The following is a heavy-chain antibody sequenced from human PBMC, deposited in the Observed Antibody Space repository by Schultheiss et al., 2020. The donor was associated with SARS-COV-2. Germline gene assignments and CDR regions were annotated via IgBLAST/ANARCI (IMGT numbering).Heavy chain of an antibody. CDR3: ARSYGSGSYWSWFDP. CDR1: GGTFSSYA. J-gene: IGHJ5*02. Sequence: SVKVSCKASGGTFSSYAISWVRQAPGQGLEWMGGIIPIFGTPNYAQKFQARVTITADESTSTAYMELSSLRSEDTAVYYCARSYGSGSYWSWFDPWGQGTLVTVSS. D-gene: IGHD3-10*01. V-gene: IGHV1-69*13. CDR2: IIPIFGTP.